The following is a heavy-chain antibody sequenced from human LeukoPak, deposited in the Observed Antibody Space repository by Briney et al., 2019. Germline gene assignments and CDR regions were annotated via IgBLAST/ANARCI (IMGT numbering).Heavy chain of an antibody. CDR3: AADRRGYCDGDCFSA. CDR1: GFTFTSSA. D-gene: IGHD2-21*02. Sequence: SVKVSCKASGFTFTSSAMQWVRQARGQRREWIGWIVVGSGNTNYARKFQERVTITRDMSTSTAYMELSSLRSEDTAVYYCAADRRGYCDGDCFSAWGQGTLVTVSS. CDR2: IVVGSGNT. V-gene: IGHV1-58*02. J-gene: IGHJ5*02.